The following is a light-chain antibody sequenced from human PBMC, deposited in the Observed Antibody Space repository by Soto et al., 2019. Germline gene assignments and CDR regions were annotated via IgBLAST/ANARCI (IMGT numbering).Light chain of an antibody. Sequence: IVLTQSPGTLSLSPGERATLSCRASQSVSSSYLAWYQQKPGQAPRLLIYGTSGSATGIPDRFSGSGSGTDFTLTISRLEHADFAVYYCQQYGSSPIFTFGPGTKVDIK. CDR3: QQYGSSPIFT. V-gene: IGKV3-20*01. J-gene: IGKJ3*01. CDR2: GTS. CDR1: QSVSSSY.